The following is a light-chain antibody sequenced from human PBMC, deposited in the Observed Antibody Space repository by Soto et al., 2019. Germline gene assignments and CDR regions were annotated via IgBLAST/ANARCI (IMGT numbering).Light chain of an antibody. J-gene: IGKJ3*01. CDR3: QQYGSSIFT. V-gene: IGKV3-20*01. CDR2: GAS. Sequence: EIVLTQSPGTLSLSPGERATLSCRASQSVSSSYLAWYQQKPGQAPRLLIYGASSRATGIPDRFSGSGSGTDVTLTNSRLESEDFAVYYCQQYGSSIFTFGPGTKVDIK. CDR1: QSVSSSY.